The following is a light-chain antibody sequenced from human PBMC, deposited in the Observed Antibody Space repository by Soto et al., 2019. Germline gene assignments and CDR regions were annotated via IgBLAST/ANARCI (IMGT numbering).Light chain of an antibody. Sequence: VLAQSXGNLSLSLKDXXXXXXXAIKSIRSSYLAWYQQKXGQAPRFLIYGTSXRANGIPDRFSGSGSATDFSLTISRLETEDFAVYYCHQYCSSPTTIGQGTKVDIK. CDR1: KSIRSSY. CDR3: HQYCSSPTT. V-gene: IGKV3-20*01. J-gene: IGKJ1*01. CDR2: GTS.